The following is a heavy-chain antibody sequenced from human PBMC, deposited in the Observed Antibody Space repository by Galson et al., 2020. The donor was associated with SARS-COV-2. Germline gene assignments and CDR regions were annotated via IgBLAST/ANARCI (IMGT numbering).Heavy chain of an antibody. CDR2: TYYRSRWYN. J-gene: IGHJ4*02. Sequence: QTLSINCAISGDSVSASSFTWNWIRQSPSRGLEWLGRTYYRSRWYNDYAVSLKSRLSINADTSENHFSLQLNSVTPEDTAMYFCARGYTSRTYYDSWGQGTLVTVSS. D-gene: IGHD2-2*01. V-gene: IGHV6-1*01. CDR1: GDSVSASSFT. CDR3: ARGYTSRTYYDS.